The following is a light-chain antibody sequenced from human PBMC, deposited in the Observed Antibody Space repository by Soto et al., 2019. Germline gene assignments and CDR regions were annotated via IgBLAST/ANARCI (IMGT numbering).Light chain of an antibody. J-gene: IGLJ1*01. CDR1: NIGNKS. Sequence: SYELTQPPSVSVAPGQTARITCGGNNIGNKSVHWYQQKPGQAPVLVVYDDSDRPSGIPERFSGSNSGNTATLTISRVEAGDEADYYCQVWDSSSDHLYVFGTGTKLTVL. CDR2: DDS. V-gene: IGLV3-21*02. CDR3: QVWDSSSDHLYV.